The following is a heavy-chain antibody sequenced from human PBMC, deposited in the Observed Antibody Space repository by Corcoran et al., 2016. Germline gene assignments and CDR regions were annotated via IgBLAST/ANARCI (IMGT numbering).Heavy chain of an antibody. CDR3: ARVGYCSSTSSHRFLYFDY. D-gene: IGHD2-2*01. CDR2: VDHSGST. CDR1: GESFSGYY. J-gene: IGHJ4*02. Sequence: QVQLQQWGAGLLKPSETLSLTCAVYGESFSGYYWSWIRQPPGKGLEWIGEVDHSGSTNYNRSLKSRVTISVDTFNSQFSLRLTSVSAADTAVYYCARVGYCSSTSSHRFLYFDYWGQGTLVTVSS. V-gene: IGHV4-34*01.